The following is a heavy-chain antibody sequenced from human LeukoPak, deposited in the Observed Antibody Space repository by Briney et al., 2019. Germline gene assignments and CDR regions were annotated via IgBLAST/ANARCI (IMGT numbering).Heavy chain of an antibody. CDR2: INPIFVTA. V-gene: IGHV1-69*05. Sequence: GASVKVSCKVSGGTFSSYAISWVRQAPGQGLEWMGGINPIFVTAHYAQKFQGRVTITTDESTSTAYMELSSLRSEDTAVYYCARSEGVYYYMDVWGKGTTVTVSS. CDR3: ARSEGVYYYMDV. J-gene: IGHJ6*03. CDR1: GGTFSSYA.